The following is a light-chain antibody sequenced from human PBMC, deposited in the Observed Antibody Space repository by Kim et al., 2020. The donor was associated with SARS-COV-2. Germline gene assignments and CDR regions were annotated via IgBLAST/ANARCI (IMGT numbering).Light chain of an antibody. CDR3: QQRSN. CDR2: DAS. V-gene: IGKV3-11*01. J-gene: IGKJ5*01. CDR1: QSVGTY. Sequence: APLSLSAGHRATPPRRASQSVGTYLAWYQQKPGQAPRLLIYDASKRATGIPARFRGSGSGTDFTLTIGTLEPEDFAVYYCQQRSNFGQGTRLEIK.